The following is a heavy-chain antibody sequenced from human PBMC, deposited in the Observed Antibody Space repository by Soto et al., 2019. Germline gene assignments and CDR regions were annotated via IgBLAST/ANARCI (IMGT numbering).Heavy chain of an antibody. CDR2: ISSSSSTI. V-gene: IGHV3-48*01. J-gene: IGHJ4*02. D-gene: IGHD3-9*01. CDR3: ARDDVLRYFDWSTAGIDY. Sequence: GGSLRLSCAASGFTFSSYSMNWVRQAPGKGLEWVSYISSSSSTIYYADSVKGRFTISRDNAKNSLYLQMNSLRAEDTAVYYCARDDVLRYFDWSTAGIDYWGQGT. CDR1: GFTFSSYS.